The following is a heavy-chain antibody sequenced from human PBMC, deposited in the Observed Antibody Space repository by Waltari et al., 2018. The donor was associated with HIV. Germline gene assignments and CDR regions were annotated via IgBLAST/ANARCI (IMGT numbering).Heavy chain of an antibody. CDR3: ARMGLMMYAIGAFDI. Sequence: EVQLVESGGGLVQPGGSLRLSCAASGFTFSLYLMSWVRQAQGKGLEWVANIKQDGSEKHYVDSVKGRFTISRDNAKKSLYLQMNSLRAEDTAVYYCARMGLMMYAIGAFDIWGQGTMVTVSS. V-gene: IGHV3-7*01. J-gene: IGHJ3*02. D-gene: IGHD2-8*01. CDR2: IKQDGSEK. CDR1: GFTFSLYL.